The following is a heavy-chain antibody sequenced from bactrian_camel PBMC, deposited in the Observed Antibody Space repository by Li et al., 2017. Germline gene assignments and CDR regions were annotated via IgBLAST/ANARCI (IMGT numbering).Heavy chain of an antibody. CDR1: GFTFQSHY. CDR2: IDDVGSI. D-gene: IGHD7*01. Sequence: QLVESGGGLVEPGDSLRLTCKASGFTFQSHYMYWLRQAPGKEREAVAAIDDVGSISYANFAKGRLTISRDNAKSSMSLQMNNLKPDDGGTYYCAVAIRGMYGGTWFCHNRDGIDYWGEGTQVTVS. V-gene: IGHV3S1*01. J-gene: IGHJ7*01.